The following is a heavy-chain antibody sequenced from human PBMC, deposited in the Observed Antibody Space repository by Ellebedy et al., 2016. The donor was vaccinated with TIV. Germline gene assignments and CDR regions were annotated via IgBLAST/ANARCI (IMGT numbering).Heavy chain of an antibody. V-gene: IGHV4-31*03. Sequence: SETLSLXXTVSGGSISSGGYYWSWIRQHPGKGLEWIGYIYYSGSTYYNPSLKSRVTISVDTSKNQFSLKLSSVTAADTAVYYCASRGVVVVPAATSRYYYMDVWGKGTTVTVSS. J-gene: IGHJ6*03. CDR2: IYYSGST. CDR3: ASRGVVVVPAATSRYYYMDV. D-gene: IGHD2-2*01. CDR1: GGSISSGGYY.